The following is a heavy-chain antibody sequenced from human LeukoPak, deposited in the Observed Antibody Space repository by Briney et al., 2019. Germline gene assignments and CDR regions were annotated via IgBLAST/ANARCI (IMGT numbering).Heavy chain of an antibody. J-gene: IGHJ4*02. Sequence: SQTLSLTCTVSGGSISSGDYYWSWIRQPPGKGLEWIGYIYYSGSTYYNPSLKSRVTISVDTSKNQFSLKLSSVTAADMAVYYCARLLYGDYPFDYWGQGTLVTVSS. V-gene: IGHV4-30-4*01. CDR2: IYYSGST. CDR1: GGSISSGDYY. CDR3: ARLLYGDYPFDY. D-gene: IGHD4-17*01.